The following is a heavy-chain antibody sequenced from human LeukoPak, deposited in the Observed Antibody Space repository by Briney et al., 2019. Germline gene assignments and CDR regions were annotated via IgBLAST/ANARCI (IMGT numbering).Heavy chain of an antibody. CDR1: GYTFTGYY. D-gene: IGHD3-9*01. CDR2: INPNSGGT. V-gene: IGHV1-2*02. Sequence: ASVRVSCKASGYTFTGYYMHWVRQAPGQGLEWMGWINPNSGGTNYAQKFQGRVTMTRDTSISTAYMELSRLRSDDTAVYYCARGNYDILTGYYMRDDYWGRGTLVTVSS. CDR3: ARGNYDILTGYYMRDDY. J-gene: IGHJ4*02.